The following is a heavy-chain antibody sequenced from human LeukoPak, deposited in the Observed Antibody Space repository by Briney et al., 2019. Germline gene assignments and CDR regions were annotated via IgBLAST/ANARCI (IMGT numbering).Heavy chain of an antibody. J-gene: IGHJ4*02. V-gene: IGHV4-34*01. Sequence: PSETLSLTCAVYGGSFSGYYWSWIRQPPGKGLEWIGEINHSGSTNYNPSLKSRVTISVDTSKNQFSLKLSSVTAADTAVYYCARGKTGYSSGWTRFRPAYFDYWGQGTLVTVSS. CDR2: INHSGST. CDR3: ARGKTGYSSGWTRFRPAYFDY. CDR1: GGSFSGYY. D-gene: IGHD6-19*01.